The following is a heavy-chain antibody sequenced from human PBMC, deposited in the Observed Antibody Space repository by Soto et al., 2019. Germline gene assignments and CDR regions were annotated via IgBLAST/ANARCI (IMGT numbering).Heavy chain of an antibody. J-gene: IGHJ6*02. CDR3: TTLYYDFWSGYSAGFYYYGMDV. D-gene: IGHD3-3*01. CDR1: GFTFSNAW. Sequence: EVQLVESGGGLVKPGGSLRLSCAASGFTFSNAWMNWVRQAPGKGLEWVGRIKSKTDGGTTDYAAPVKGRFTISRDDSKNTLYLQMNSLKTEYTAVYYCTTLYYDFWSGYSAGFYYYGMDVWGQGTTVTVSS. V-gene: IGHV3-15*07. CDR2: IKSKTDGGTT.